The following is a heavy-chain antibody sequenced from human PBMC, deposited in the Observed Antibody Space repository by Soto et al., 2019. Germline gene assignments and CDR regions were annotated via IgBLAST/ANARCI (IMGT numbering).Heavy chain of an antibody. CDR2: TYYRSQWYN. Sequence: PAQTHSLTCDISVDSISSHCAAWNWIRQSPSRGLEWLGRTYYRSQWYNDYAVYVKYRLILNPDTSNNQYSLKLNAVTPEDTAVYYCARYDHGNDGSCYNLADYWGQGTLVTVS. J-gene: IGHJ4*02. V-gene: IGHV6-1*01. CDR3: ARYDHGNDGSCYNLADY. CDR1: VDSISSHCAA. D-gene: IGHD2-15*01.